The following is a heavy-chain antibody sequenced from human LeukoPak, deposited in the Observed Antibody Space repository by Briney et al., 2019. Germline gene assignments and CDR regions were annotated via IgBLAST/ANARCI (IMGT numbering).Heavy chain of an antibody. Sequence: PSETLSLTCAVYGGPFSGYYWSWIRQPPGKGLEWIGEINHSGSTNYNPSLKSRVTISVDTSKNQSSLKLSSVTAADTAVYYCARATAQDSSGYWYFDYWGQGTLVTVSS. J-gene: IGHJ4*02. CDR3: ARATAQDSSGYWYFDY. CDR2: INHSGST. V-gene: IGHV4-34*01. CDR1: GGPFSGYY. D-gene: IGHD3-22*01.